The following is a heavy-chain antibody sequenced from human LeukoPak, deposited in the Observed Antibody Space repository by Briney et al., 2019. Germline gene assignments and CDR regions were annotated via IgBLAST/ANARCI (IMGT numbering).Heavy chain of an antibody. J-gene: IGHJ3*02. CDR3: ARGPYSYDSSGAFDI. D-gene: IGHD3-22*01. CDR2: ISCSGST. V-gene: IGHV4-61*02. CDR1: GDSISSGDYY. Sequence: PSQTLSLTCTVSGDSISSGDYYWSWIRQPAGKGLEWIGRISCSGSTNYNPSLKSRVTISVDTSKNQFSLKLSSVTAADAAVYFCARGPYSYDSSGAFDIWGQGTMVTVSS.